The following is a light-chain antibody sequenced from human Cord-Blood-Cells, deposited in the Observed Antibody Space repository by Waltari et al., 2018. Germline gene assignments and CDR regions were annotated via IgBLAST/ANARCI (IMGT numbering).Light chain of an antibody. Sequence: QSALTQPRSVSGSPGQSVTISCTGTSSDVGGYYYLSWYQQHTGKAPNLMIVDVRKRTSGSADHFSDSESGSTSSLDISGLRGEDETDYDCSSYAGSYTWVFGGGTKLTGL. CDR3: SSYAGSYTWV. V-gene: IGLV2-11*01. CDR2: DVR. CDR1: SSDVGGYYY. J-gene: IGLJ3*02.